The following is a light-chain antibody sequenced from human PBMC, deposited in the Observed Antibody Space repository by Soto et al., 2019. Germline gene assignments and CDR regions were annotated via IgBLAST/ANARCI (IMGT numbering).Light chain of an antibody. CDR3: GTWDTSLRTGWV. CDR1: ASNFGAGYD. CDR2: ETK. J-gene: IGLJ3*02. Sequence: QSVLTQPPSVSGAPGQRVTISCTGSASNFGAGYDVHWYQQIPGTAPKLLIFETKSRPSGVPDRFSASKSGTSATLAITGLQTGDEGDYYCGTWDTSLRTGWVFGGGTKLTVL. V-gene: IGLV1-40*01.